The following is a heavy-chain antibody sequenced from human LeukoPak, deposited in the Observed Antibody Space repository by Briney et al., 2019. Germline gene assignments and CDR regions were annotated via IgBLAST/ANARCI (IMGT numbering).Heavy chain of an antibody. D-gene: IGHD2-2*01. CDR3: ARGSAALYYFDF. V-gene: IGHV3-33*01. J-gene: IGHJ4*02. CDR2: IWYDGSDI. Sequence: PGRSLRLSCAASGFTFSSYGMHWVRQAPGKGLEWVALIWYDGSDIYYADSVKGRFIISRDSSKNTLYLQMNTLRAKDTAVYYCARGSAALYYFDFWGQGTLVTVSS. CDR1: GFTFSSYG.